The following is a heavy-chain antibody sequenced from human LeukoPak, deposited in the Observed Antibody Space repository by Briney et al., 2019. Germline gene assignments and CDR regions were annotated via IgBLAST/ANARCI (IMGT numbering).Heavy chain of an antibody. CDR3: AKCISLNWFDP. J-gene: IGHJ5*02. D-gene: IGHD2-8*01. Sequence: SETLSLTCTVSGGSISSSIYYWGWIRQPPGKGLEWIGSIYYSGSTYYNPSLKSRVTISVDTSKNQFSLKLSSVTAADTAVYYCAKCISLNWFDPWGQGTLVTVSS. CDR2: IYYSGST. CDR1: GGSISSSIYY. V-gene: IGHV4-39*07.